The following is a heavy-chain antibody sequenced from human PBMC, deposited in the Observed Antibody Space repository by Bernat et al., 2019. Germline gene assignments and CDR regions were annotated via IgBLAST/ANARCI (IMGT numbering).Heavy chain of an antibody. J-gene: IGHJ4*02. V-gene: IGHV3-15*01. CDR3: MTDDRGNPRNDY. CDR1: GFTFFNAW. CDR2: IRSKAEGATT. Sequence: EVQLVESGGGLVKPGGSLRLPCAVSGFTFFNAWMSWVRQAPGKGLEWAGRIRSKAEGATTYYAAPVKGRFTISRDDSRNTLYLQMSSLKTEDTALYDCMTDDRGNPRNDYWGQGTLVTVSS. D-gene: IGHD4-23*01.